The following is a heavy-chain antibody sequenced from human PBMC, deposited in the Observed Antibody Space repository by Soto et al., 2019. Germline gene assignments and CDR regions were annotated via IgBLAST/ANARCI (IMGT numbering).Heavy chain of an antibody. J-gene: IGHJ4*02. V-gene: IGHV3-74*03. Sequence: LRLSCAASGFTFGNYWMHWVRQAPGKGPEWVSRMTADGRTTQYADSVKGRFTVSRDNAKSTMYLQMNSLRAEDTAVYYCARAEVDYWGPGTLVTVSS. CDR2: MTADGRTT. CDR1: GFTFGNYW. CDR3: ARAEVDY.